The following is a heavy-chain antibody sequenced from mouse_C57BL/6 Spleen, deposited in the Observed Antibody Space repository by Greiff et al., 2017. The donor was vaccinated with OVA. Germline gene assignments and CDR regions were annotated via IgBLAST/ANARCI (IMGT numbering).Heavy chain of an antibody. J-gene: IGHJ1*03. Sequence: QVHVKQPGAELVKPGASVKLSCKASGYTFTSYWMHWVKQRPGRGLAWIGRIDPTSGGTKYNEKFKSKATLTVDKPSSTAYMQLSSLTSEDSAVYYCASRLLSWYFDVWGTGTTVTVSS. CDR2: IDPTSGGT. CDR1: GYTFTSYW. V-gene: IGHV1-72*01. D-gene: IGHD1-1*01. CDR3: ASRLLSWYFDV.